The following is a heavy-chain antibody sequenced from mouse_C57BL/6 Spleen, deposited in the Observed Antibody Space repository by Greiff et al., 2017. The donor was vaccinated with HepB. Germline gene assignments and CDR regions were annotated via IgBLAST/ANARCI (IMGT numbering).Heavy chain of an antibody. J-gene: IGHJ4*01. Sequence: QVQLQQPGTELVKPGASVKLSCKASGYTFTSYWMHWVKQRPGQGLEWIGNINPSNGGTNYNENIKSKTTLTVDKSYSKAYKQLSSLTSEDSAVYCCARSRAMDYWGQGTSVTVSS. V-gene: IGHV1-53*01. CDR3: ARSRAMDY. CDR2: INPSNGGT. CDR1: GYTFTSYW.